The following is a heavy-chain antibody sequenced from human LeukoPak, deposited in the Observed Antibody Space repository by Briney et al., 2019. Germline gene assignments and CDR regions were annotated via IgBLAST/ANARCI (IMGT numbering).Heavy chain of an antibody. J-gene: IGHJ3*02. V-gene: IGHV3-74*01. CDR1: GFTFSNAW. CDR3: ARSYYDSSGYYFGDAFNI. CDR2: INSDESNT. Sequence: PGGSLRLSCAASGFTFSNAWMSSVRQAPGKGLVWVSRINSDESNTNYADSVRGRFTISRDNAKNRPYLQMNSLRAEDTAMYYCARSYYDSSGYYFGDAFNIWGHGTMVTVSS. D-gene: IGHD3-22*01.